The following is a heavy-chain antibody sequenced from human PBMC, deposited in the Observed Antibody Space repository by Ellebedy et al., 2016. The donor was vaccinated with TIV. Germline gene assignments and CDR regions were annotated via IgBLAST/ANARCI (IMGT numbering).Heavy chain of an antibody. CDR2: VTHSGGT. D-gene: IGHD1-26*01. CDR3: ARGIPQAWELLAT. CDR1: SGSFSGYF. J-gene: IGHJ5*02. Sequence: SETLSLTXAVYSGSFSGYFWTWIRQPPGKGLEWIGEVTHSGGTNYNPSLQSRVIISLDTSKGQFSLQLSSVTAADTAVYYCARGIPQAWELLATWGQGTLVTVSS. V-gene: IGHV4-34*01.